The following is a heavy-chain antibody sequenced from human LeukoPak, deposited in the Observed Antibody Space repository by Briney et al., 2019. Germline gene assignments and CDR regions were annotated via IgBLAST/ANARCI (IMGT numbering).Heavy chain of an antibody. CDR2: IYYSGST. J-gene: IGHJ4*02. CDR1: GGSIGSYY. Sequence: SETLSLTCTVSGGSIGSYYWGWIRQPPGKGLEWIGSIYYSGSTYYNPSLKSRVTISVDTSKNQFSLKLSSVTAADTAVYYCARQGGTAAGNIGYWGQGTLVTVSS. CDR3: ARQGGTAAGNIGY. D-gene: IGHD6-13*01. V-gene: IGHV4-39*01.